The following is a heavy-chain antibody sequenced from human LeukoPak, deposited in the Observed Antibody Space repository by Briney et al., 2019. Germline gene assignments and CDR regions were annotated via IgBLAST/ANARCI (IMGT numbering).Heavy chain of an antibody. CDR3: AKEGTASKPSDLDY. D-gene: IGHD1/OR15-1a*01. J-gene: IGHJ4*02. CDR1: GFIFSDYG. CDR2: IRYDGSNK. V-gene: IGHV3-30*02. Sequence: GGYLRLSCAASGFIFSDYGMHWVRQAPGKGLQWVAFIRYDGSNKYYLDSVKGRFTISRDSSKNTLYLQMNSLRAEDTAVYYCAKEGTASKPSDLDYWGQGTLVTAPS.